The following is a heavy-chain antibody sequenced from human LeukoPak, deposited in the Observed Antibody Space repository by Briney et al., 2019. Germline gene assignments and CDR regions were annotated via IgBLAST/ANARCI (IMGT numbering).Heavy chain of an antibody. J-gene: IGHJ4*02. D-gene: IGHD3-10*01. Sequence: GGSLRLSCAASGFTFSDYYMSWIRQAQGKGLEWVSYISSSGSTIYYADSVKGRFTISRDNAKNSLYLQMNSLRAEDTAVYYCASPAITMVRGVGDYWGQGTLVTVSS. CDR3: ASPAITMVRGVGDY. V-gene: IGHV3-11*01. CDR1: GFTFSDYY. CDR2: ISSSGSTI.